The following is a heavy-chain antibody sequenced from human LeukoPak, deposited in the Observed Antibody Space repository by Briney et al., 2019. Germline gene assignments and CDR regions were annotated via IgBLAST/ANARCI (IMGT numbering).Heavy chain of an antibody. CDR2: IYYSGST. D-gene: IGHD2-21*02. CDR1: GGSISSYY. CDR3: ARQNYCGGDCYPYYFDY. J-gene: IGHJ4*02. V-gene: IGHV4-39*01. Sequence: PSETLSLTCTVSGGSISSYYWGWIRQPPGKGLEWIGSIYYSGSTYYNPSLKSRVTISVDTSRNQFSLKLSSVTTADTAVYYCARQNYCGGDCYPYYFDYWGQGTLVTVSS.